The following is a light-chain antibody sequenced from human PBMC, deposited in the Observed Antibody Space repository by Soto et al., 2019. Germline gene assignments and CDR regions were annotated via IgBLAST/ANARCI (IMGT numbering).Light chain of an antibody. CDR3: SSYTVDVAPYV. CDR2: KVT. V-gene: IGLV2-14*01. J-gene: IGLJ1*01. CDR1: NNDIVSDFHS. Sequence: QSVLTQPASVSGSPGQSITISCTGTNNDIVSDFHSVSWYQQHPGKAPKLLIYKVTNRPSGVSSRFSGSKSGNTAALTISGLQAEDEADYYCSSYTVDVAPYVFGTGTKVTVL.